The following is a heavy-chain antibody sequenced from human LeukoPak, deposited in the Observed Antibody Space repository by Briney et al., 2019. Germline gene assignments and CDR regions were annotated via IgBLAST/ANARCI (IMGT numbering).Heavy chain of an antibody. CDR2: IYTSGST. Sequence: ASQTLSLTCTASGGSISSGSYYWSWIRQPAGKGLEWIGRIYTSGSTNYNPSLKSRVTISVDTSKNQFSLKLSSVTAADTAVYYCASTRPKDAAVDYWGQGTLVTVSS. CDR3: ASTRPKDAAVDY. CDR1: GGSISSGSYY. J-gene: IGHJ4*02. D-gene: IGHD2-15*01. V-gene: IGHV4-61*02.